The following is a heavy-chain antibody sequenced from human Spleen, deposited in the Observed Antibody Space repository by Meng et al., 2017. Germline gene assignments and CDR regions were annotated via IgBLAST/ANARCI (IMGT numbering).Heavy chain of an antibody. CDR3: ARDEDISAAGKLFGDY. CDR1: GYTFTDYY. V-gene: IGHV1-2*06. Sequence: ASVKVSCKASGYTFTDYYMHWVRQAPGQGLEWMGRINPNSDGTNYAQKFQGRVTMTRDTSISTAYMELSRLASDDTAMYYCARDEDISAAGKLFGDYWGQGTLVTVSS. J-gene: IGHJ4*02. CDR2: INPNSDGT. D-gene: IGHD6-13*01.